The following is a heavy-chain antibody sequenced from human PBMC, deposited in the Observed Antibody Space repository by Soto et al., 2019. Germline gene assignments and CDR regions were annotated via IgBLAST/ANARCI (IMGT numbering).Heavy chain of an antibody. J-gene: IGHJ4*02. Sequence: SETLSLTCAVYGGSFSGYSWTWIRQPPGTGLEWIGEINHSGSTNYNPSLKSRVTISVDTSKNQFSLRLTSVTAADTGVYFCARTLGPQVTGYVDSDYRWTIDQWGQGTLVTVSS. CDR2: INHSGST. D-gene: IGHD4-4*01. CDR1: GGSFSGYS. V-gene: IGHV4-34*01. CDR3: ARTLGPQVTGYVDSDYRWTIDQ.